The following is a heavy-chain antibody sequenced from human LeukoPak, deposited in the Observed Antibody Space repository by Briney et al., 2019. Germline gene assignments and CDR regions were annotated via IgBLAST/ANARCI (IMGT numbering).Heavy chain of an antibody. Sequence: SETLSLTCTVSGGSISSYYWSWIRRPPGKGLEWIGYIYYSGSTNYNPSLKSRVTISVDTSKNQFSLKLSSVTAADTAVYYCAGGLFYYDSSGYPGDYWGQGTLVTVSS. CDR1: GGSISSYY. CDR3: AGGLFYYDSSGYPGDY. D-gene: IGHD3-22*01. CDR2: IYYSGST. V-gene: IGHV4-59*01. J-gene: IGHJ4*02.